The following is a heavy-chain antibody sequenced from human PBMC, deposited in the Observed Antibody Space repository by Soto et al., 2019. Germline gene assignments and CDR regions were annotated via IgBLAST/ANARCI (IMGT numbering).Heavy chain of an antibody. CDR2: LIPIFGTA. CDR1: GGTFNNNG. CDR3: AIDRTHFDRTGYTGRRLFAP. D-gene: IGHD3-9*01. Sequence: QVQLVQSGAEVKKPGSSVKVSCKASGGTFNNNGVTWVRQAPGQGLEWMGGLIPIFGTASYARTLQGRVRILADQTTSTPYMELTSLRSEDPAIYYCAIDRTHFDRTGYTGRRLFAPWGQGTLVTVS. J-gene: IGHJ5*02. V-gene: IGHV1-69*01.